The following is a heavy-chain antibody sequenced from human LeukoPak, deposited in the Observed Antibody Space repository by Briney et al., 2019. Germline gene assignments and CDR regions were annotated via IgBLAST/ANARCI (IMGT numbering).Heavy chain of an antibody. V-gene: IGHV3-30*18. CDR3: AKDSLYYGSGSYNYLDY. Sequence: GRSLRLSCAASGFTFSSYGMHWVRQAPGKGLEWVAVISYDGSNKYYADPVKGRFTISRDNSKNTLYLQMNSLRAEDTAVYYCAKDSLYYGSGSYNYLDYWGQGTLVTVSS. D-gene: IGHD3-10*01. J-gene: IGHJ4*02. CDR1: GFTFSSYG. CDR2: ISYDGSNK.